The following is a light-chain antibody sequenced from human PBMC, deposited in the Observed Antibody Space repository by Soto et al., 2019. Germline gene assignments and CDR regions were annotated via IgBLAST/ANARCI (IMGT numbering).Light chain of an antibody. CDR2: DVS. V-gene: IGLV2-14*01. CDR1: SSDVGGYNY. CDR3: SSYTTSSTLYVV. Sequence: QSALTQPASVSGSPGQSITISCTGTSSDVGGYNYVSWYQQHPGKAPKLMIYDVSSRPSGVSNRFSGSKSGTTASLTISGLQAEDEADYYCSSYTTSSTLYVVFGGGTKPTVL. J-gene: IGLJ2*01.